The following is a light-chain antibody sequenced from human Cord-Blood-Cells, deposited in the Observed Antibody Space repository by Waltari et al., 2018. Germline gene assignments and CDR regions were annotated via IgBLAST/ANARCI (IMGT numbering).Light chain of an antibody. V-gene: IGLV2-23*01. J-gene: IGLJ3*02. CDR2: EGS. CDR3: CSYAGSSTV. Sequence: PGQSITISCTGTSSDVGSYNLVSWYQQHPGKAPKLMIYEGSKRPSGVSNRFSGSKSGNTASLTISGLQAEDEADYYCCSYAGSSTVFGGGTKLTVL. CDR1: SSDVGSYNL.